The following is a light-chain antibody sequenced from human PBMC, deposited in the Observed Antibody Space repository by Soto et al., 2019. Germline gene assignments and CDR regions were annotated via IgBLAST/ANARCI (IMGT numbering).Light chain of an antibody. CDR1: SGYSSSA. CDR2: VNTDGNH. V-gene: IGLV4-69*02. J-gene: IGLJ2*01. CDR3: QTWASDSVI. Sequence: QLVLTESPSASASLGASVKLTCTLSSGYSSSAVAWHQQPPEKGPRFLMKVNTDGNHNMGDGIPARFSGSSSGSERSLTISSLQSEDEADYYCQTWASDSVIFGGGTKLTVL.